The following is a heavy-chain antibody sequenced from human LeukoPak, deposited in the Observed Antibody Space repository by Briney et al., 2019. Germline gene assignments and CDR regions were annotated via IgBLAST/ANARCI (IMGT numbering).Heavy chain of an antibody. CDR1: GYTFTSHD. J-gene: IGHJ6*02. CDR2: MNPNSGNT. CDR3: ARAVLLGYCTNGVCYGYGMDV. D-gene: IGHD2-8*01. V-gene: IGHV1-8*01. Sequence: ASVKVSCKASGYTFTSHDINWVRQATGQGLEWMGWMNPNSGNTGYAQKFQGRVTMTRNTSISTAYMELSSLRSEDTAVYYCARAVLLGYCTNGVCYGYGMDVWGQGTTVTVSS.